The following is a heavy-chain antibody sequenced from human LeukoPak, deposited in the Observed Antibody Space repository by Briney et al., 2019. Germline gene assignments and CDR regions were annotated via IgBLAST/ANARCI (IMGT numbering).Heavy chain of an antibody. CDR3: ARESSTSCFDP. J-gene: IGHJ5*02. D-gene: IGHD2-2*01. CDR1: GGSISSGGYS. CDR2: IYYSGST. V-gene: IGHV4-31*03. Sequence: IPSETLSLTCTVSGGSISSGGYSWSWIRQHPGKGLEWIGYIYYSGSTYYNPSLKSRVTISVDTSKNQFSLELGSVTAADTAVYYCARESSTSCFDPWGQGTLVTVSS.